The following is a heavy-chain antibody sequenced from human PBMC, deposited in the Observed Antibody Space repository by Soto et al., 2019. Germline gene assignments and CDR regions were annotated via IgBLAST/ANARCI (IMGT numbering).Heavy chain of an antibody. V-gene: IGHV4-34*01. Sequence: SETLSLTCAVYGGSFSGYYWSWIRQPPGKGLEWIGEINHSGSTNYNPSLKSRVTISVDTSKNQFSLKLSSVTAADTAVYYCARRYCSGGSCYSGSYYFDYWGQGTLVTVSS. CDR3: ARRYCSGGSCYSGSYYFDY. CDR2: INHSGST. D-gene: IGHD2-15*01. CDR1: GGSFSGYY. J-gene: IGHJ4*02.